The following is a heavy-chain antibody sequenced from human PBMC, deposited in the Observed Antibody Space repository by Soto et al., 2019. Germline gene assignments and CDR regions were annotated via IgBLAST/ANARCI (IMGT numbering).Heavy chain of an antibody. CDR1: GGSISSGDYY. J-gene: IGHJ5*02. CDR3: ARDFGPTVTMGWFDP. CDR2: IYYSGST. V-gene: IGHV4-30-4*01. D-gene: IGHD4-17*01. Sequence: QVQLQESGPGLVKPSQTLSLTCTVSGGSISSGDYYWSWIRQPPGKGLEWIGYIYYSGSTYYNPSLKRQMTVSLDTSKHPFSRKLSSVTAGATAVYYCARDFGPTVTMGWFDPWGQGTLVTVSS.